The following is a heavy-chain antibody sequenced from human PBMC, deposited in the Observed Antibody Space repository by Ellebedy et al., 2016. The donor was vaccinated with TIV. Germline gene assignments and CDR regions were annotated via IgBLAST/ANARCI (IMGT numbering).Heavy chain of an antibody. Sequence: GGSLRLSCVVSGFTFNDYGMHWVRQAPGKGLEWVSGIHWNGDYIGYADSVKGRSTTSRDNAKNSLSLQMNSLRVDDTAMYYCARGSTGYYSQHGIDVWGQGTLVTVSS. CDR2: IHWNGDYI. CDR3: ARGSTGYYSQHGIDV. D-gene: IGHD3-9*01. CDR1: GFTFNDYG. J-gene: IGHJ3*01. V-gene: IGHV3-9*01.